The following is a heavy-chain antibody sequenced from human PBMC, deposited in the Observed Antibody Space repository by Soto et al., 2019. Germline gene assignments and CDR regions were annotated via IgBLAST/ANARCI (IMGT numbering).Heavy chain of an antibody. D-gene: IGHD6-13*01. CDR1: GFTFSSYS. CDR2: ISSSSSYI. V-gene: IGHV3-21*01. J-gene: IGHJ6*02. Sequence: LRLSCAASGFTFSSYSMNWVRQAPGKGLEWVSSISSSSSYIYYADSVKGRFTISRDNAKNSLYLQMNSLRAEDTAVYYCARCRQLPDYYYYGMDVWGQGTTVTV. CDR3: ARCRQLPDYYYYGMDV.